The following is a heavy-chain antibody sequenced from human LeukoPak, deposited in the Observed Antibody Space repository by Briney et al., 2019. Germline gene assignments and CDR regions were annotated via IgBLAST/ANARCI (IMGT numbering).Heavy chain of an antibody. Sequence: PSETLSLTCTVTGGSVSSYYWSWIRQPAGKGLEWIWRIYTSGRTNYNPSLKSRVTMSVDTSKNQFSLKLSSVTAADAAVYYCAREQEGCSSTSCYRSGYYYYMDVWGKGTTVTVSS. CDR2: IYTSGRT. V-gene: IGHV4-4*07. CDR1: GGSVSSYY. CDR3: AREQEGCSSTSCYRSGYYYYMDV. D-gene: IGHD2-2*01. J-gene: IGHJ6*03.